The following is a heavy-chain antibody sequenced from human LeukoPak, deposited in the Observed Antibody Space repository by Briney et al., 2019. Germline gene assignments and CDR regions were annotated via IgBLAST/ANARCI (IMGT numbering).Heavy chain of an antibody. Sequence: ASVKVSCKASGYIFTGYYLFWVRQAPGQGLEWMGWINPNGGATRYAQKFQGRVTLTRDTSIRTTYMELSSLTSDDTAVYYCARGGYSSPISIDYWGQGTLVTVSS. J-gene: IGHJ4*02. V-gene: IGHV1-2*02. D-gene: IGHD5-18*01. CDR2: INPNGGAT. CDR1: GYIFTGYY. CDR3: ARGGYSSPISIDY.